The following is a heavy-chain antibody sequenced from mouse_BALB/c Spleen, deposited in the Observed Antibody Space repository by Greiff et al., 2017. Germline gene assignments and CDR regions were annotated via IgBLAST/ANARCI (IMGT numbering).Heavy chain of an antibody. CDR2: IYPGDGDT. J-gene: IGHJ1*01. CDR1: GYAFSSYW. CDR3: ARWGYYGSSYVNFDV. D-gene: IGHD1-1*01. V-gene: IGHV1-80*01. Sequence: VQLQQSGAELVRPGSSVKISCKASGYAFSSYWMNWVKQRPGQGLEWIGQIYPGDGDTNYNGKFKGKATLTADKSSSTAYMQLSSLTSEDSAVYFCARWGYYGSSYVNFDVWGAGTTVTVSS.